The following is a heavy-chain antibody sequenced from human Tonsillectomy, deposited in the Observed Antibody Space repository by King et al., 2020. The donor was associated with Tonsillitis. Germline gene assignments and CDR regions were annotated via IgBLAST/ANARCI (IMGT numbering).Heavy chain of an antibody. CDR3: ARGLGDCSSTSCLLDY. J-gene: IGHJ4*02. Sequence: QLVQSGAEVKKPGASVKVSCKASGYTFTSYGINWVRQAPGQGLEWMGWISGYNGNTKYGQKFQGRVTMTTDTSTSTAYMGLRSLRSDDTAVYFCARGLGDCSSTSCLLDYWGQGTLVTVSS. CDR1: GYTFTSYG. CDR2: ISGYNGNT. V-gene: IGHV1-18*04. D-gene: IGHD2-2*01.